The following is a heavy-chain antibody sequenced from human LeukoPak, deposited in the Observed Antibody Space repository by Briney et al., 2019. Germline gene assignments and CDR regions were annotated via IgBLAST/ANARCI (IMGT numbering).Heavy chain of an antibody. CDR1: GYTFTAYY. V-gene: IGHV1-2*02. D-gene: IGHD6-6*01. CDR3: ATSSLAAPKGNYFDY. J-gene: IGHJ4*02. Sequence: ASVKVSCKASGYTFTAYYMHWVRQAPGQGLEWMGWINPNSGGTNYAQKFQGRVTITADKSTSTAYMELSSLRSEDTAVYYCATSSLAAPKGNYFDYWGQGTLVTVSS. CDR2: INPNSGGT.